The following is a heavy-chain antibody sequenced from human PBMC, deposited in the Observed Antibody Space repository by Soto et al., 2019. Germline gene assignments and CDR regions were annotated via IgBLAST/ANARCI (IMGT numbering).Heavy chain of an antibody. V-gene: IGHV4-31*03. Sequence: SETLSLTCTVSGGSISSGGYYWSWIRQHPGKGLEWIGYIYYSGSTYYNPSLKSRVTISVDTSKDQFSLKLSSVTAADTAVYYCARGNGPAAMYGDYYYYGMDVWGQGTTVTVSS. CDR2: IYYSGST. CDR1: GGSISSGGYY. D-gene: IGHD2-2*01. J-gene: IGHJ6*02. CDR3: ARGNGPAAMYGDYYYYGMDV.